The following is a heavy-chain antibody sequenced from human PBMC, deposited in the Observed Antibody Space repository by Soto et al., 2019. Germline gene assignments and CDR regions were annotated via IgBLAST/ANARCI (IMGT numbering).Heavy chain of an antibody. CDR1: GVTFSSYS. V-gene: IGHV3-23*01. CDR2: ISGSGGST. D-gene: IGHD5-12*01. J-gene: IGHJ4*02. Sequence: XGSLRLSCAASGVTFSSYSMTWVRQAPGKRLEWVSAISGSGGSTYYADSVKGRFTISRDNSKNTLYLQMNSLRAEDTAVYYCTKATSSHGYSGYDRNWGQGALVTLSS. CDR3: TKATSSHGYSGYDRN.